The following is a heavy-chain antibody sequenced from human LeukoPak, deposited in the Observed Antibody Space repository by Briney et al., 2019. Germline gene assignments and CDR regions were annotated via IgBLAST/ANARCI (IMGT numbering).Heavy chain of an antibody. V-gene: IGHV3-23*01. D-gene: IGHD6-19*01. CDR2: IRSSGDDT. J-gene: IGHJ4*02. CDR3: AKVPPPRGSGWYGGDDY. Sequence: GGSLRLSCTASGFTFRNYVMSWVRQAPGKGLEWVSSIRSSGDDTSSADSVKGRFTIFRDNSKSTLYLQMNSLRAEDTAIYYCAKVPPPRGSGWYGGDDYWGQGTLVPVPP. CDR1: GFTFRNYV.